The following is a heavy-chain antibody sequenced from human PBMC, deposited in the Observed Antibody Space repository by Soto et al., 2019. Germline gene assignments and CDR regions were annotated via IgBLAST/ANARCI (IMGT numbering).Heavy chain of an antibody. D-gene: IGHD2-21*02. CDR3: ARVVVVVTAISAFDI. CDR1: GSIFSGYG. V-gene: IGHV3-30*02. CDR2: IWHDGSNK. J-gene: IGHJ3*02. Sequence: GGSLRLSCAASGSIFSGYGMHWVRQAPGKGLEWVAIIWHDGSNKYYADSVKGRFTISRDNFKNTLYLQMNSLRAEDTAVYYCARVVVVVTAISAFDIWGQGTMVTVSS.